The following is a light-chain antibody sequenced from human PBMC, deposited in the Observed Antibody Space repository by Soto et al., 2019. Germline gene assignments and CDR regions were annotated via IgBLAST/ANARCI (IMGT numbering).Light chain of an antibody. Sequence: QSALTQPPSASGSPGQSVTISCTGTSXDVGGYNFVSWYQQHPGKAPQLIIYEVTKRPSGVPDRFSGSKSGNTASLTVSGLQTEDEADYYCSSYAATNNYVFGSGTKVT. V-gene: IGLV2-8*01. CDR1: SXDVGGYNF. J-gene: IGLJ1*01. CDR3: SSYAATNNYV. CDR2: EVT.